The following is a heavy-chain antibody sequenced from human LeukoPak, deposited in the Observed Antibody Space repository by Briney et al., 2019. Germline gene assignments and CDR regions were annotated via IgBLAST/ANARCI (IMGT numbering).Heavy chain of an antibody. V-gene: IGHV3-11*04. CDR1: GFTFSDYY. CDR3: ARGRESSSWQYYYYYYMDV. J-gene: IGHJ6*03. D-gene: IGHD6-13*01. CDR2: ISSSGSTI. Sequence: GGSLRLSCAASGFTFSDYYMSWIRQAPGKGLEWVSYISSSGSTIYYADSVKGRFTISRDNARNSLYLQMSSLRAEDTAVYYCARGRESSSWQYYYYYYMDVWGKGTTVTVSS.